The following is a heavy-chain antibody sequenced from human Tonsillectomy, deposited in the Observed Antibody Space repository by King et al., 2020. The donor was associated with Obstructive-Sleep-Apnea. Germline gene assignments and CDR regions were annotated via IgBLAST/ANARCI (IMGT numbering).Heavy chain of an antibody. J-gene: IGHJ3*02. V-gene: IGHV5-10-1*01. D-gene: IGHD1-26*01. Sequence: VQLVESGADLKKPGESLRISCKGSGYSFTNYWINWVRQMPGKGLEWMGRIDPSDSYTSYSPSFQGHVTISADKSISTAYLQWSSLKASDTAMYYCARRIVGATVAFDIWGQGTMVTVSS. CDR2: IDPSDSYT. CDR1: GYSFTNYW. CDR3: ARRIVGATVAFDI.